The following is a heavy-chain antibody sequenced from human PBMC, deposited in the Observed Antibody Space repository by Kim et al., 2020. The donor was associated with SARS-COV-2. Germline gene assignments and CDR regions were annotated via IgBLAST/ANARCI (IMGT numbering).Heavy chain of an antibody. Sequence: PSLKSRVTISVDKSKNQFSLKLSSVTAADTAVYYCARILYSSSWFDAFDIWGQGTMVTVSS. CDR3: ARILYSSSWFDAFDI. J-gene: IGHJ3*02. D-gene: IGHD6-13*01. V-gene: IGHV4-4*02.